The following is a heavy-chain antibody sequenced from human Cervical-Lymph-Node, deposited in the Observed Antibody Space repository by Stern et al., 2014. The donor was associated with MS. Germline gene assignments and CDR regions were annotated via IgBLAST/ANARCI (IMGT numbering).Heavy chain of an antibody. D-gene: IGHD1-1*01. CDR2: SGTAGGT. J-gene: IGHJ4*02. CDR3: GKDLHYWSADS. V-gene: IGHV3-23*04. CDR1: GFTFSNFA. Sequence: EVQLVVSGGGLAQPGGSLRLSCAGSGFTFSNFAMTWIRHAPGKGLEWVSGSGTAGGTHYAESVKGRFSISRDNSKNTLYLQMDRLRVEDTAFYYCGKDLHYWSADSWGQGTLVTVSS.